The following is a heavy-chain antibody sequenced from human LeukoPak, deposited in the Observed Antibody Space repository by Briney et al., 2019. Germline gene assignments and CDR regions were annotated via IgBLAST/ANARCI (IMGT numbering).Heavy chain of an antibody. CDR1: GGSISSSSYY. V-gene: IGHV4-39*01. CDR3: ARGSAALDY. CDR2: TYYSGTT. J-gene: IGHJ4*02. Sequence: SETLSLTCTVSGGSISSSSYYWGWIRQPPGKGLEWIGSTYYSGTTYYNPSLRSPVTISVDTSKNQFSLKLSSVTAADTAVYYCARGSAALDYWGQGTLVTVSS. D-gene: IGHD6-13*01.